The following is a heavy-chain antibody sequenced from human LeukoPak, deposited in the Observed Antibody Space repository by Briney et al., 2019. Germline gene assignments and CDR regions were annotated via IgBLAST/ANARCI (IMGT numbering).Heavy chain of an antibody. J-gene: IGHJ5*02. D-gene: IGHD6-13*01. CDR1: GGTFSSYA. Sequence: SVKVSCKASGGTFSSYAISWVRQAPGQGLEWMGGIIPIFGTANYAQKFQGRVTITADKSTSTAYMELSSLRSEDTAVYCCASSSSGQHDPWGQGTLVTVSS. V-gene: IGHV1-69*06. CDR3: ASSSSGQHDP. CDR2: IIPIFGTA.